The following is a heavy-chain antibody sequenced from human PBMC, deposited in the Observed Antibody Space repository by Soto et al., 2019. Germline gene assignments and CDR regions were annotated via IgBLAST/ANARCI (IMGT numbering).Heavy chain of an antibody. D-gene: IGHD3-10*01. J-gene: IGHJ4*02. Sequence: QVQLQESGPGLVEPSGTLSLTCAVSGGSISSSNWWSWVRQSPGKGLEWIGEVDLAGNTRYNPSPRSRVTISADKAKSQFSLKLTSVTAADTAVYYCARHGAFYFDRWGQGTLVTVSS. V-gene: IGHV4-4*02. CDR2: VDLAGNT. CDR3: ARHGAFYFDR. CDR1: GGSISSSNW.